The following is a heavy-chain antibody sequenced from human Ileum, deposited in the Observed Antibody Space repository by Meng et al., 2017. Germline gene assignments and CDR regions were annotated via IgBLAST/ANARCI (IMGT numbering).Heavy chain of an antibody. Sequence: HVQLQQSGPGLVKPSQTLSHTFAISGDSVSSDTGAWNWSRQSPSRGLEWLGRTYYRSRWYNNYAVSVKSRITINPDTSKNQFSLQLNSVTPDDTAVYYCAGKDWGEGLDFWDQGTLVTVSS. J-gene: IGHJ4*02. V-gene: IGHV6-1*01. CDR2: TYYRSRWYN. CDR3: AGKDWGEGLDF. D-gene: IGHD7-27*01. CDR1: GDSVSSDTGA.